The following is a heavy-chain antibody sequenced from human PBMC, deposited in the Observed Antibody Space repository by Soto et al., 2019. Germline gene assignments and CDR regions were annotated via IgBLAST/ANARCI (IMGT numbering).Heavy chain of an antibody. Sequence: QVQLVQSGGEVKKPGASVKVSCKASGYTFTNYGISWVRQAPGQGLEWMGWINVYNGNTKYAQKDQGRVTMTTDTSTSKAYMELRSLRSDDTAVYYCARGVGSGSYYNQYNWFDPWGQGTLVTVSS. D-gene: IGHD3-10*01. CDR3: ARGVGSGSYYNQYNWFDP. J-gene: IGHJ5*02. CDR2: INVYNGNT. V-gene: IGHV1-18*01. CDR1: GYTFTNYG.